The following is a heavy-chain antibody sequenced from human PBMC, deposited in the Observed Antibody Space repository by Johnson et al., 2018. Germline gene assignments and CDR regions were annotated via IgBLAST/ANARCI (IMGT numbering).Heavy chain of an antibody. CDR2: ISGSGIGT. D-gene: IGHD2-8*02. J-gene: IGHJ1*01. V-gene: IGHV3-23*04. CDR1: GFTFSSHY. Sequence: EVQLVETGGDLVQPGGSLRLSCTASGASGFTFSSHYMSWVRQAPGKGLEWVSAISGSGIGTYYADSVKGRFPISRDNSKNTVFLKRDRLRVEDSAVYYCAKETVRVATLVATGYCQHWGQGTLVTVSS. CDR3: AKETVRVATLVATGYCQH.